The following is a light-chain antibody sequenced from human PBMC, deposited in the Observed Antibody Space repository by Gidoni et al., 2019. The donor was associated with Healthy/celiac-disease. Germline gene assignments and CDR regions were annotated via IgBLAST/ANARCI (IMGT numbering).Light chain of an antibody. CDR1: SSNIGADYD. J-gene: IGLJ2*01. V-gene: IGLV1-40*01. CDR3: QSYDSSLSGYVV. Sequence: QSVLTQPPSVSAAPGQRLTISCTGSSSNIGADYDVHWYQKLPGTAPKLLIYGNSNRPSGVPDRFSGSKSGTSASLAITGLQAEDEADYYCQSYDSSLSGYVVFGGGTKLTVL. CDR2: GNS.